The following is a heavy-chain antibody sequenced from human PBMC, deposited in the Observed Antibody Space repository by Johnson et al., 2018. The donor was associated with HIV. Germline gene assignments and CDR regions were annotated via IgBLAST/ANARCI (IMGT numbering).Heavy chain of an antibody. CDR1: GFTFTNAW. CDR2: IKSETDGGTT. J-gene: IGHJ3*01. V-gene: IGHV3-15*01. D-gene: IGHD3-16*01. CDR3: VGGWDAFDL. Sequence: VQLVESGGGLVKPGGSLRLSCAASGFTFTNAWMSWVRQAPGKGLEWVGRIKSETDGGTTDYADSVKGRFTISRDNSKNTLYLQMNSLRAEDTAVYYCVGGWDAFDLWGQGTMVTVSS.